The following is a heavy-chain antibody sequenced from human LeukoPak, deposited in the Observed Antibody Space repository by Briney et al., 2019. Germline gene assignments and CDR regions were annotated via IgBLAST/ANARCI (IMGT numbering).Heavy chain of an antibody. CDR2: IYYSGST. D-gene: IGHD2-2*01. Sequence: SETLSLTCTVSGGSISSYYWSWIRQPPGKGLEWIGYIYYSGSTNYNPSLKSRVTISVDTSKNQFSLKLSSVTAADTAVYYCARGDRPVVVPAAPRRKYYYYMDVWGKGTTVTVSS. CDR1: GGSISSYY. J-gene: IGHJ6*03. V-gene: IGHV4-59*12. CDR3: ARGDRPVVVPAAPRRKYYYYMDV.